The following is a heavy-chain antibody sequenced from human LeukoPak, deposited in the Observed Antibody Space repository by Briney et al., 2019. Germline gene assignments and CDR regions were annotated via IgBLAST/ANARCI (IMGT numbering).Heavy chain of an antibody. J-gene: IGHJ2*01. CDR2: IYCSGST. V-gene: IGHV4-59*01. CDR1: GGSISSYY. CDR3: ARSFLGDWYFDL. D-gene: IGHD1-26*01. Sequence: ETLSLTCTVSGGSISSYYWSWIRQPPGMELEWIGCIYCSGSTNYNPSLKSRVTISVDTSKDQFSLRLTSVTAADTAVYYCARSFLGDWYFDLWGRGTLVTVSS.